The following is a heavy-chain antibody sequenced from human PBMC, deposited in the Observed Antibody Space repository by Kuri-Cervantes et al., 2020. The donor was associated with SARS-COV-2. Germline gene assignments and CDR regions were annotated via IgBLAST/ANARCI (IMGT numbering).Heavy chain of an antibody. CDR3: ARAPGLDNWFDP. CDR1: GDSVSSNSAA. Sequence: LRLSCAISGDSVSSNSAAWNWIRQSLSRGLEWLGRTYYRSKWYNDYAVSVKSRITINPDTSKNQFSLQLNSVTPEDTAVYYCARAPGLDNWFDPWGQGTLVTVSS. J-gene: IGHJ5*02. V-gene: IGHV6-1*01. CDR2: TYYRSKWYN. D-gene: IGHD6-19*01.